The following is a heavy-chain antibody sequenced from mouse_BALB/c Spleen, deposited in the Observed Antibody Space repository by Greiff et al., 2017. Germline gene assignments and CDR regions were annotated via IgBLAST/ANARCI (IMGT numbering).Heavy chain of an antibody. D-gene: IGHD2-1*01. J-gene: IGHJ2*01. CDR1: GYSITSDYA. V-gene: IGHV3-2*02. CDR2: ISYSGST. Sequence: EVKLQESGPGLVKPSQSLSLTCTVTGYSITSDYAWNWIRQFPGNKLEWMGYISYSGSTSYNPSLKSRISITRDTSKNQFFLQLNSVTTEDTATYYCARIPYGNYPYYFDYWGQGTTLTVSS. CDR3: ARIPYGNYPYYFDY.